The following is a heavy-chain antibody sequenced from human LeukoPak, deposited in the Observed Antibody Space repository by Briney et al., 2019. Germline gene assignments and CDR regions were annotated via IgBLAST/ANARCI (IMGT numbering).Heavy chain of an antibody. J-gene: IGHJ6*02. CDR2: INWKGDIT. CDR3: ARVWGAYYHVMDV. CDR1: RFIFDAYG. Sequence: GGSLRLSCAAARFIFDAYGMAWVRQVQGKGLEWVSGINWKGDITGYADSVKGRFTIARDNAQNSLYLEMNSLRGEDTALYYCARVWGAYYHVMDVWGQGTTVTVSS. D-gene: IGHD3-16*01. V-gene: IGHV3-20*04.